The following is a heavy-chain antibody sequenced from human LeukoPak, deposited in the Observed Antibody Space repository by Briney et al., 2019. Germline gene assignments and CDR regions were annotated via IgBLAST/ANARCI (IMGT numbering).Heavy chain of an antibody. CDR3: ARVGYSGYDNFDY. CDR1: GFTFSSYW. CDR2: IKQDGSEK. D-gene: IGHD5-12*01. V-gene: IGHV3-7*01. J-gene: IGHJ4*02. Sequence: GGSLRLSCAASGFTFSSYWMSWVRQAPGKGLEWVANIKQDGSEKYYVDSVKGRFTISRDNAKNSLYLQMNSLRAEDTAVYYCARVGYSGYDNFDYWGQGTLVTVSS.